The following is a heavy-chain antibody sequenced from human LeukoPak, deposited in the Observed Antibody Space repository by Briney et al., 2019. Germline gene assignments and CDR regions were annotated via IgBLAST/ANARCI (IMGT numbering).Heavy chain of an antibody. CDR1: GFTFTSYG. D-gene: IGHD3-3*01. CDR3: ARGIDEWLYLNY. CDR2: IDTSGSYI. Sequence: GESLKISCTASGFTFTSYGMNWVRQAPGKGLEWVSFIDTSGSYIYYGDSLKGRFTISRDNAKNTLYLQMNSLRAEDTAVYYCARGIDEWLYLNYWGQGALVTVSS. J-gene: IGHJ4*02. V-gene: IGHV3-21*01.